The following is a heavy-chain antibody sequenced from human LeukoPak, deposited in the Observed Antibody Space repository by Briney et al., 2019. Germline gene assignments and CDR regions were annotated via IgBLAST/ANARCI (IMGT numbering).Heavy chain of an antibody. D-gene: IGHD5-12*01. CDR1: GGSISSYY. CDR3: ARDLTVATRNAFDI. J-gene: IGHJ3*02. Sequence: PSETLSLTCTVSGGSISSYYWSWIRQPAGKGLEWIGRIYTSGSTNYNPSLKSRVTMSVDTSRNQFPLKLSSVTAADTAVYYCARDLTVATRNAFDIWGQGTMVTVSS. CDR2: IYTSGST. V-gene: IGHV4-4*07.